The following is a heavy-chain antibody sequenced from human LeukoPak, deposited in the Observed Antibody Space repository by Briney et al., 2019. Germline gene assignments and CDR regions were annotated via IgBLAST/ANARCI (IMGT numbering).Heavy chain of an antibody. CDR1: GFTVSSNY. Sequence: PGGSLRLSCAASGFTVSSNYMSWVRQAPGKGLEWVSVIYSGGSTYYADSVKGRFTISRDNTKNTLYLQMSSLRAEDTAVYYCAKTGNPATGDYWGQGTLVTVSS. D-gene: IGHD1-1*01. CDR2: IYSGGST. J-gene: IGHJ4*02. CDR3: AKTGNPATGDY. V-gene: IGHV3-53*01.